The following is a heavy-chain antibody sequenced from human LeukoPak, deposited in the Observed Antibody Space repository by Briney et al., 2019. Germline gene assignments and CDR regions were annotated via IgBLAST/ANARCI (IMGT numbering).Heavy chain of an antibody. CDR3: AKGSNNCSGGSCWARYFDY. CDR2: ISGSGGST. Sequence: GGSLRLSCAASGFTFSSYAMSWVRQAPGKGLEWVSAISGSGGSTYYADSVKGRFTISRDNSKNTLYLQMNSLRAEDTAVYYCAKGSNNCSGGSCWARYFDYWGQGTLVTVSS. J-gene: IGHJ4*02. D-gene: IGHD2-15*01. CDR1: GFTFSSYA. V-gene: IGHV3-23*01.